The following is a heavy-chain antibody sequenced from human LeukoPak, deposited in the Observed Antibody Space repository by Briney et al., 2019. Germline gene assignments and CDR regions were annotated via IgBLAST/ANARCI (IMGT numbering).Heavy chain of an antibody. CDR3: ARGHYYDSSGYYYGAFDI. D-gene: IGHD3-22*01. J-gene: IGHJ3*02. Sequence: GGSLRLSCAASGFTFSSYDMHWVRQATGKGLEWVSAIGTAGDTYYPGSLRGRFTISRENAKNTLYLQMNSLSAGDTAVYYCARGHYYDSSGYYYGAFDIWVQGTMVTVSS. V-gene: IGHV3-13*01. CDR2: IGTAGDT. CDR1: GFTFSSYD.